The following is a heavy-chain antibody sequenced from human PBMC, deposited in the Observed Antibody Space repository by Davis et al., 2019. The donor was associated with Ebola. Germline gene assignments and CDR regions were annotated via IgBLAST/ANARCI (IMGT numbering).Heavy chain of an antibody. D-gene: IGHD6-6*01. Sequence: MPSETLSLTCAVSGGSITTYYWSWIRQPPGKGLEWIGYLYYSWNTNYNPSLKSRVTISVDTSKNQFSLKLSSVTAADTAVYYCARARIIAQSYYFDYWGQGTLVTVSS. CDR2: LYYSWNT. CDR3: ARARIIAQSYYFDY. V-gene: IGHV4-59*01. CDR1: GGSITTYY. J-gene: IGHJ4*02.